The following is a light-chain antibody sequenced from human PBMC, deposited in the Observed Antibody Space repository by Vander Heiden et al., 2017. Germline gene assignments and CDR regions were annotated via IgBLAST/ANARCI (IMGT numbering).Light chain of an antibody. J-gene: IGKJ2*01. Sequence: DIPLTQSPSSLSASVGDRVSITCRASQSISNHLNWYQQKPGKAPKVLIYAASSLESGVPSRFSGSGSGTDFTLTISSLQPEDFATYYCQQSYSTPHTFGQGSKLEIK. CDR2: AAS. CDR3: QQSYSTPHT. V-gene: IGKV1-39*01. CDR1: QSISNH.